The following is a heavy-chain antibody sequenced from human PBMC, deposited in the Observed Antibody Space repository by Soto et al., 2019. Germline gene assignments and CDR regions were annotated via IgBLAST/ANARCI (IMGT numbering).Heavy chain of an antibody. Sequence: QVQLVQSGGEVKKPGASVKVSCKTSGYTFTNYGITWVRQAPGQGLKWMGWISAYNGDTNYAQKFQGRVIMTTDTSTTTAYMELRSLRSDDTAVYYCARGPAGGLRGGVSYRGQGTLVTVSS. J-gene: IGHJ4*02. V-gene: IGHV1-18*04. D-gene: IGHD2-15*01. CDR1: GYTFTNYG. CDR3: ARGPAGGLRGGVSY. CDR2: ISAYNGDT.